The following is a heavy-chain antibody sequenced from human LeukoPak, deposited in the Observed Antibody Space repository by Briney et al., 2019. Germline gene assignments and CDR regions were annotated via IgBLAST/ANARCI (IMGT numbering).Heavy chain of an antibody. CDR2: IYYSGST. CDR3: ARHGRDGYNQIDY. D-gene: IGHD5-24*01. J-gene: IGHJ4*02. CDR1: GGSISNYY. V-gene: IGHV4-59*08. Sequence: SPSETLSLTCTVSGGSISNYYWSWIRQPPGKGLEWIGYIYYSGSTNYSPSLKSRVTISADTSKNQFSLKLSSVTAADTAVYYCARHGRDGYNQIDYWGQGTLVTVSS.